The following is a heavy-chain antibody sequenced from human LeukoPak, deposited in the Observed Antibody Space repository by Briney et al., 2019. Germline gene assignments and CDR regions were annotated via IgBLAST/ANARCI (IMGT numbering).Heavy chain of an antibody. CDR2: IHISGNT. J-gene: IGHJ4*02. V-gene: IGHV4-4*07. D-gene: IGHD3-10*01. CDR3: ARDRGVEAYGSGYFPFDD. Sequence: SETLSLTCSGSGGSIWNDYWNWIRQPAGKGLEWIGRIHISGNTTYNPSLRSRVSMSVDSSKNQFSLKLSSVIAADTALYYCARDRGVEAYGSGYFPFDDWGQGILVTVSS. CDR1: GGSIWNDY.